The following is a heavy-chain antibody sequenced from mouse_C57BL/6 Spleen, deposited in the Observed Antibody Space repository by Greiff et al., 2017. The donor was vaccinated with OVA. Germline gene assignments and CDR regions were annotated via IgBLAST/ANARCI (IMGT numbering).Heavy chain of an antibody. V-gene: IGHV1-59*01. J-gene: IGHJ4*01. CDR3: ARGGYYYGSSYYAMDY. Sequence: VQLQQPGAELVRPGTSVKLSCKASGYTFTSYWMHWVKQRPGQGLEWIGVIDPSDSYTNYNQKFKGKATLTVDTSSSTAYMQLSSLTSEDSAVYYCARGGYYYGSSYYAMDYWGQGTSVTVSS. D-gene: IGHD1-1*01. CDR1: GYTFTSYW. CDR2: IDPSDSYT.